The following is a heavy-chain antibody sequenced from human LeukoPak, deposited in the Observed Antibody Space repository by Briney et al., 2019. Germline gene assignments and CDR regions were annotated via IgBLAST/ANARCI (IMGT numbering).Heavy chain of an antibody. CDR1: GSTFSSSE. Sequence: GGSLRLSCAASGSTFSSSELNWVRQAPGKGLEWVSYISYRVSTIYYADSVKGRFTISRDNAKNSLYLQMNSLRAEDTAVYYCARTCSGGSCYGWFDPWGQGTLVTVSS. D-gene: IGHD2-15*01. J-gene: IGHJ5*02. CDR3: ARTCSGGSCYGWFDP. CDR2: ISYRVSTI. V-gene: IGHV3-48*03.